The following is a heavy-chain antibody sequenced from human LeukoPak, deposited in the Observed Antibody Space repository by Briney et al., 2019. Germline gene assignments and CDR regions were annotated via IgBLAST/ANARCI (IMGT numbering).Heavy chain of an antibody. V-gene: IGHV1-8*01. J-gene: IGHJ5*02. CDR2: MNPNSGNT. Sequence: ASVKVSCKASGYTFTSYDINWVRQATGQGLEWMGWMNPNSGNTGYAQRFQGRVTMTRNTSISTAYMELSSLRSEDTAVYYCARSRLGDGYNYWFDPWGQGTLVTVSS. D-gene: IGHD5-24*01. CDR1: GYTFTSYD. CDR3: ARSRLGDGYNYWFDP.